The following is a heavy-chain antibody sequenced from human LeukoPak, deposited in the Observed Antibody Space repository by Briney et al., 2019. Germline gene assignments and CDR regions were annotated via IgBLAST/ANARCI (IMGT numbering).Heavy chain of an antibody. J-gene: IGHJ4*02. CDR1: GGSISSSNW. CDR3: ARHRAGGSSWFYYFDY. V-gene: IGHV4-4*02. Sequence: MSSGTLSLTCAVSGGSISSSNWWSWVRQPPGKGLEWIGEIYHSGSTNYNPSLKSRVTISVDKSKNQFSLKLSSVTAADTAVCYCARHRAGGSSWFYYFDYWGQGTLVTVSS. CDR2: IYHSGST. D-gene: IGHD6-13*01.